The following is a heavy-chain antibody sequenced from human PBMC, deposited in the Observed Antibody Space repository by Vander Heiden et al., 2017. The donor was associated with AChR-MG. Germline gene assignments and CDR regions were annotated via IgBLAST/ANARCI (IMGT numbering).Heavy chain of an antibody. CDR2: ITPIFGTA. D-gene: IGHD2-8*01. CDR3: ARGRSVNSPKMVFHTY. V-gene: IGHV1-69*06. J-gene: IGHJ4*01. CDR1: GGTFSTQG. Sequence: QVQLVQSGAEVKKPGSSVKVSCKDSGGTFSTQGISWVRQAPGQGLEWMGGITPIFGTANYARRLQGRVSMTADTSTNTAYMELRSLTSEETAVYYCARGRSVNSPKMVFHTYRGHGTLVTVSS.